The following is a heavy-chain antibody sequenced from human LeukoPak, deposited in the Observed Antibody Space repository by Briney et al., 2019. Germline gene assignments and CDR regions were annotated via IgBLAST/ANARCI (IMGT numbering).Heavy chain of an antibody. J-gene: IGHJ5*02. D-gene: IGHD3-9*01. CDR3: ARAPVYYDILTGYRQYWFDP. CDR2: IYYSGST. CDR1: GGSISSGGYY. V-gene: IGHV4-31*03. Sequence: PSQTLSLTCTVSGGSISSGGYYWSWIRQHPGKGLEWIGYIYYSGSTYYNPSLKSRVTISVDTSKNQFSLKLSSVTAADTAVYYCARAPVYYDILTGYRQYWFDPWGQGTLVTVSS.